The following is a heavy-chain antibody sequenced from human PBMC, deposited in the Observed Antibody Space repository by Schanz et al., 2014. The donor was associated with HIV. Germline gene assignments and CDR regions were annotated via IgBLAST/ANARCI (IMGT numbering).Heavy chain of an antibody. CDR3: ANTEFPYSSSSDYYYGMDV. D-gene: IGHD6-6*01. J-gene: IGHJ6*02. CDR2: ITWDSDTI. CDR1: GFTFDDYA. V-gene: IGHV3-9*01. Sequence: EVQLVESGGGLVQPGRSLRLSCAASGFTFDDYAMHWARQAPGKGLEWVSGITWDSDTIGYAESVRGRFTISRDNSRKTLYLQMNSLRVEDTAVYYCANTEFPYSSSSDYYYGMDVWGQGTTVTVSS.